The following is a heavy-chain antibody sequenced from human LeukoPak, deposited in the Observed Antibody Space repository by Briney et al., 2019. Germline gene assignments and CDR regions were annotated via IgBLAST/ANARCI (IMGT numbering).Heavy chain of an antibody. CDR1: GFTFDDYA. Sequence: GGSLRLSCAASGFTFDDYAMHWVRQGPGKGLEWVSLISGDGGITYYADSVKGRFTIYRDNSKNSLYLQMNSLRTEDTALYYCAKDIEGYSFAADYWGQGTLVTVSS. V-gene: IGHV3-43*02. D-gene: IGHD5-18*01. CDR3: AKDIEGYSFAADY. CDR2: ISGDGGIT. J-gene: IGHJ4*02.